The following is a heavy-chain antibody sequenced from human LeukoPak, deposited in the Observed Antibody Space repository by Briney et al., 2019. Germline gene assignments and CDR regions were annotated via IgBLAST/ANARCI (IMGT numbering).Heavy chain of an antibody. D-gene: IGHD1-26*01. J-gene: IGHJ4*02. V-gene: IGHV1-18*01. CDR3: ARVGGNYEGLIDY. Sequence: GASVKVSRKASGYTFTSYAIGWVRQAPGQGLEWMGWISAYNGYTNYAQSLQGRVTMTTDTSTSTAYMELRSLRSDDTAMYYCARVGGNYEGLIDYWGQGTLVTVSS. CDR2: ISAYNGYT. CDR1: GYTFTSYA.